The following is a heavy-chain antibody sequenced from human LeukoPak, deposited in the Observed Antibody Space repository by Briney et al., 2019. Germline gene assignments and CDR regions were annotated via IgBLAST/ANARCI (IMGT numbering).Heavy chain of an antibody. V-gene: IGHV3-30-3*01. J-gene: IGHJ4*02. CDR3: ARDSVMTTVTSVFDY. D-gene: IGHD4-17*01. CDR1: GFTFSSYA. Sequence: GRSLRLSCAASGFTFSSYAMHWVRQAPGKGLEWVAVISYDGSNKYYADSVKGRFTISRDNSKNTLYLQMNSLRAEDTAVYYCARDSVMTTVTSVFDYWGQGTLVTVSS. CDR2: ISYDGSNK.